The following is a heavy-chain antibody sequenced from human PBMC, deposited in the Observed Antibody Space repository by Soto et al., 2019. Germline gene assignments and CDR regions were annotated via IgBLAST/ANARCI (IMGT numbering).Heavy chain of an antibody. J-gene: IGHJ4*02. CDR3: TGLAAAGDFDY. V-gene: IGHV3-73*01. CDR2: IRSKADTYAT. CDR1: GFTFSGSA. Sequence: EVQLVESGGGLVQPGGSLKLSCAASGFTFSGSAIHWVRQASGRGLEWLGRIRSKADTYATAYAASVKGRFTISRDDSKNTASLQMNSLKTEDTALYYCTGLAAAGDFDYWGQGTLVTVSS. D-gene: IGHD6-13*01.